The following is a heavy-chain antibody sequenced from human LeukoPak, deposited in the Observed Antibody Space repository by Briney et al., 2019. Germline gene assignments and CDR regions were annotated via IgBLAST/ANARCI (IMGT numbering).Heavy chain of an antibody. CDR3: ARYPVAAAGTPH. J-gene: IGHJ4*02. D-gene: IGHD6-13*01. V-gene: IGHV4-39*01. CDR2: IYYSGST. Sequence: SETLTLTCTVSGGSISSYYWGWIRQPPGKGLEWIGSIYYSGSTYYNPPLKSRVTISVDTSKNQFSLKLSSVTAADTALYYCARYPVAAAGTPHWGQGTLVTVSS. CDR1: GGSISSYY.